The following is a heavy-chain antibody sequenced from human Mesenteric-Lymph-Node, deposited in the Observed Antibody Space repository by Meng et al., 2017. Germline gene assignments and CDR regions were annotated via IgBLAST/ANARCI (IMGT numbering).Heavy chain of an antibody. Sequence: GGSLSLSCAASGFTISNFDMSWVLQAPGKGLEWVSGISGPGHSTYYADSVKGRFTISRDNSKNTLYLQMNSLSAADTAVYYCMKDTPDDPGDSVNYYYYEMDVWGQGTTVTVSS. D-gene: IGHD1-1*01. CDR2: ISGPGHST. CDR1: GFTISNFD. J-gene: IGHJ6*02. CDR3: MKDTPDDPGDSVNYYYYEMDV. V-gene: IGHV3-23*01.